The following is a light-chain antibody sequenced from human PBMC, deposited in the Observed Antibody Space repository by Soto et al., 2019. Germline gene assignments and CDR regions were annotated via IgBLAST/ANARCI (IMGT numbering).Light chain of an antibody. J-gene: IGKJ1*01. CDR2: KAS. Sequence: IHMTLSASTLSASLVYGVTMNCRAGQSLDRDYLAWYQQKPGKAPNLLIYKASTLESGVPSRFSGGGSGTAFTLTISSLQPDDFATYYCHQYDSYPRTFGQGTKVDIK. CDR3: HQYDSYPRT. CDR1: QSLDRDY. V-gene: IGKV1-5*03.